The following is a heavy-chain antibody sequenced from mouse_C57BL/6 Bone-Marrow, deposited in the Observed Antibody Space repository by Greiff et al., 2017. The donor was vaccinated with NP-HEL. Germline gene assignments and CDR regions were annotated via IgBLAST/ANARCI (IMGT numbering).Heavy chain of an antibody. CDR2: IWRGGST. D-gene: IGHD1-1*01. J-gene: IGHJ4*01. Sequence: QVQLKESGPGLVQPSQCLSISCTVSGFSLTSYGVHWVRQSPGKGLEWLGVIWRGGSTDYNAAFMSRLSITKDNSKSQVFFKMNSLQADDTAIYYCALRSRRYYYDMGYWGQGTSVTVSS. CDR1: GFSLTSYG. V-gene: IGHV2-5*01. CDR3: ALRSRRYYYDMGY.